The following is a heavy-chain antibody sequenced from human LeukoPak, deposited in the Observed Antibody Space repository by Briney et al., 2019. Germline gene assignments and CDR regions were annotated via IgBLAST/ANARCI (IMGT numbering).Heavy chain of an antibody. V-gene: IGHV3-7*01. CDR3: SRSLEY. Sequence: GGSLRLSCTASGFTFSHYWMDWVRQAPGKGLERVANINQDGSVKYYVDSVKGRFTISRDNTKNSPSLRMDSLRDDDTAVYYCSRSLEYSGQGTLVTVSS. J-gene: IGHJ4*02. CDR1: GFTFSHYW. CDR2: INQDGSVK.